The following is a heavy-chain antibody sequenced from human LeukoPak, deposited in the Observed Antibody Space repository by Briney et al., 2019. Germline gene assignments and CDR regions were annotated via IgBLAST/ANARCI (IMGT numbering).Heavy chain of an antibody. J-gene: IGHJ3*01. D-gene: IGHD1-26*01. CDR2: IHITGST. CDR1: GGSIISYY. CDR3: ARVRIGETSYDASDV. Sequence: PSETLSLTCPGSGGSIISYYWTWIRQPPGKGLAWIGDIHITGSTNYNPYLKRRVTMSVDTSKNQFSLRLSSVTAADTAVYYCARVRIGETSYDASDVWGLGTMVTVSS. V-gene: IGHV4-59*13.